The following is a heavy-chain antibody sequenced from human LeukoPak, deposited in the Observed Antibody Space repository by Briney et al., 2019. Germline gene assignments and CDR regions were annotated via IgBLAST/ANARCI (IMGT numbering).Heavy chain of an antibody. CDR1: GYSISSGYY. D-gene: IGHD1-26*01. Sequence: SETLSLTSTVSGYSISSGYYWGWIRQPPGKGLEWIGSIYHSGSAYYNPYLKIRVTISVGTSKNQCSLKLSSVTAADTAVYYCARDRGSYYGRGYIWFDPWGQGTLVTVSS. CDR2: IYHSGSA. V-gene: IGHV4-38-2*02. CDR3: ARDRGSYYGRGYIWFDP. J-gene: IGHJ5*02.